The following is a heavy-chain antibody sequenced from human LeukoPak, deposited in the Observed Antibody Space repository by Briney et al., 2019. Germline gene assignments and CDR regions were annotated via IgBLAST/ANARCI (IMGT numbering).Heavy chain of an antibody. Sequence: ASVKVSCKASGYTFTSYDINWVRQATGQGLEWMGWMNPNSGNTGYAQKFQGRVTITRNTSISTAYMELSSLRSEDTAVCYCATTGIAAAGTFGYWGQGTLVTVSS. V-gene: IGHV1-8*03. CDR2: MNPNSGNT. CDR1: GYTFTSYD. J-gene: IGHJ4*02. D-gene: IGHD6-13*01. CDR3: ATTGIAAAGTFGY.